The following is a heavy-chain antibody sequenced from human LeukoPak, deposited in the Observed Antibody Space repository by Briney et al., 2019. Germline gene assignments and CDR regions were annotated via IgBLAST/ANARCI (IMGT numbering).Heavy chain of an antibody. D-gene: IGHD3-3*01. V-gene: IGHV4-30-4*08. J-gene: IGHJ5*02. CDR1: GGSISSGSYY. CDR3: ARSTIFGVVIDSNWFDP. CDR2: IYYSGST. Sequence: SETLSLTCTVSGGSISSGSYYWSWIRQPAGKGLEWIGYIYYSGSTYYNPSLKSRVTISVDTSKNQFSLKLSSVTAADTAVYYCARSTIFGVVIDSNWFDPWGQGTLVTVSS.